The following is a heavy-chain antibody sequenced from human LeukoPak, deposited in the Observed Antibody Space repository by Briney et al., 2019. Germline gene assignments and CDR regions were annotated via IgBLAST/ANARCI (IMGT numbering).Heavy chain of an antibody. J-gene: IGHJ6*03. V-gene: IGHV4-34*01. Sequence: PSETLSLTCAAYGGSFSGYYWSWIRQPPGKGLEWIGEINHSGSTNYNPSLKSRVTISVDTSKNQFSLKLSSVTAADTAVYYCARTRRVSAGTKYYYYYYYMDVWGKGTTVTVSS. CDR1: GGSFSGYY. D-gene: IGHD1-1*01. CDR2: INHSGST. CDR3: ARTRRVSAGTKYYYYYYYMDV.